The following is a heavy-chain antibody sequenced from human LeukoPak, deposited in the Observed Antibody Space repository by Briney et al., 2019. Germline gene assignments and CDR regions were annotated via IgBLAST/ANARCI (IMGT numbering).Heavy chain of an antibody. CDR1: GGSISSYY. D-gene: IGHD3-3*01. V-gene: IGHV4-59*01. Sequence: SETLSLTCTVSGGSISSYYWSWIRQPPGKGLEWIGYIYYSGSTNYNPSLKSRVTISVDTSKNQFSLKLSSVTAADTAVYYCARAPYYDFWSGYYTGSLYSDYWGQGTLVTVSS. J-gene: IGHJ4*02. CDR3: ARAPYYDFWSGYYTGSLYSDY. CDR2: IYYSGST.